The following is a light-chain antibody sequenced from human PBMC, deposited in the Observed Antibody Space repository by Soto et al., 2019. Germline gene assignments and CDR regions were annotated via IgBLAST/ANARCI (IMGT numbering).Light chain of an antibody. J-gene: IGKJ4*01. Sequence: ENVLTQSPGTLSLSPGERATLSCRASQSISSSYLAWYQQKPGQTPRLLIYHASNRATGIPDRFSGSGSRTDFTLTISRLEPEDFAVYYCQQYGDSLLTFGGGTKVEIK. CDR3: QQYGDSLLT. CDR2: HAS. V-gene: IGKV3-20*01. CDR1: QSISSSY.